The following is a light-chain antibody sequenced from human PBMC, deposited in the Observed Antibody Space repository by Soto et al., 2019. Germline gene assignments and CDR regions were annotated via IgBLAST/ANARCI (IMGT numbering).Light chain of an antibody. J-gene: IGLJ3*02. Sequence: QSVLTQPPSASGTPGQRVTISCSGSSSNIGSNYVYWYQQLPGTAPQLLIYRNNQRPSGVPDRFSGSKSGTSASLAISGLRSQDEADYYCAAWDDSLSGWVFGGGTKLTV. V-gene: IGLV1-47*01. CDR1: SSNIGSNY. CDR2: RNN. CDR3: AAWDDSLSGWV.